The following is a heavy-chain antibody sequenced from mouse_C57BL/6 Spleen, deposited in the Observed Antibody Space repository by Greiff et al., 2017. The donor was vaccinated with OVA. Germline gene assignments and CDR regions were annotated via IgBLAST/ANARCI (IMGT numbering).Heavy chain of an antibody. D-gene: IGHD2-5*01. V-gene: IGHV1-4*01. CDR3: ARSGSNYVEEDY. CDR1: GYTFTSYT. Sequence: QVQLQQSGAELARPGASVKMSCKASGYTFTSYTMHWVKQRPGQGLEWIGYINPSSGYTKYNQKFKDKATLTADKSSSTAYMQLSSLTSEDSAVYYCARSGSNYVEEDYWGQGTTLTVSS. J-gene: IGHJ2*01. CDR2: INPSSGYT.